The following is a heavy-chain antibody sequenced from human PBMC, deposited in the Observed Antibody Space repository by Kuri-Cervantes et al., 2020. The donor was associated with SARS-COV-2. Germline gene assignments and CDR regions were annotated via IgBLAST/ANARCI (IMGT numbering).Heavy chain of an antibody. CDR1: GGSISSYY. J-gene: IGHJ4*02. CDR3: ARFNYDFWSGYYGPTYYFDC. CDR2: IYYSGST. D-gene: IGHD3-3*01. V-gene: IGHV4-59*08. Sequence: LETLSLTCTVSGGSISSYYWSWIRQPPGKGLEWIGYIYYSGSTNYNPSLKSRVTISVDTSKNQFSLKLSSVAAADTAVYYCARFNYDFWSGYYGPTYYFDCWGQGTLVTVSS.